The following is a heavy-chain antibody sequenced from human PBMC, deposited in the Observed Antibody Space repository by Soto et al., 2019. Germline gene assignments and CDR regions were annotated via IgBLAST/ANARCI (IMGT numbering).Heavy chain of an antibody. J-gene: IGHJ5*02. Sequence: SETLSLTCTVSGGYISSYDWSWIRQPPGKGLEWIGYIYYSGSTNYNPSLKSRVTISVDTSKNQFSLKLSSVTAADTAVYYCARHISFPAGWFDPWGQGTLVTVSS. CDR3: ARHISFPAGWFDP. V-gene: IGHV4-59*08. CDR1: GGYISSYD. D-gene: IGHD2-21*01. CDR2: IYYSGST.